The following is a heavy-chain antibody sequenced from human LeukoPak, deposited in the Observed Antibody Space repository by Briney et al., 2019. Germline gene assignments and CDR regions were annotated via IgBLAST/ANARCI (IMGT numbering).Heavy chain of an antibody. D-gene: IGHD6-19*01. Sequence: GGSLRLSCAASGFTFSSFAMSWVRQAPGKGLEWVSAISGSGDSTYYADSVKGRFTISRDNAKNSLYLQMNSLRAEDTAVYYCARGRSQAVAGYYYYGMDVWGQGTTVTVSS. CDR3: ARGRSQAVAGYYYYGMDV. V-gene: IGHV3-23*01. CDR1: GFTFSSFA. J-gene: IGHJ6*02. CDR2: ISGSGDST.